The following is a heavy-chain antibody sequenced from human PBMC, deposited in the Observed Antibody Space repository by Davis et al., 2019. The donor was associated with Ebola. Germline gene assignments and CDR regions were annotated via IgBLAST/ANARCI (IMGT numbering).Heavy chain of an antibody. CDR2: VYTSGSP. CDR1: GGSINGNS. Sequence: SETLSLTCTLSGGSINGNSWSWIRQTAGKGLEWIGRVYTSGSPNYNPSLKSRLTMSIVTSKNQFSLTLRSVTAADTAVYYCAREPARAVWGKGITVIVSS. CDR3: AREPARAV. V-gene: IGHV4-4*07. J-gene: IGHJ6*04.